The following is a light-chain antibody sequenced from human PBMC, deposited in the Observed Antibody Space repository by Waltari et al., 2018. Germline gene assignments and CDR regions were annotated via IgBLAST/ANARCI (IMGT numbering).Light chain of an antibody. Sequence: EIMLPQSPGTASLSPGERVTLSCRARQRVGSSSLAWYQQKPGQAPRLVIYRASRRATGIPDRFSGSGSGTDFSLTISRLEPEDFAVYYCQQHGTLPATFGQGTKVEIK. CDR1: QRVGSSS. V-gene: IGKV3-20*01. CDR3: QQHGTLPAT. CDR2: RAS. J-gene: IGKJ1*01.